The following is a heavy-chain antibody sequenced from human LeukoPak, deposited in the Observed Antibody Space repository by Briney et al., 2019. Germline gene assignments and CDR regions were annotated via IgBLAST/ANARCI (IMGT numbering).Heavy chain of an antibody. Sequence: GGSLRLSCAASGFTFSSYAMSWVRQAPGKGLEWVSAISGSGGSTYYADSVKGRFTISRDNSKNTLYLQMNSLRAEDTAVYYCAKDGGGSSGWYRQTKINWFDPWGQGTLVTVSS. V-gene: IGHV3-23*01. J-gene: IGHJ5*02. CDR2: ISGSGGST. CDR1: GFTFSSYA. CDR3: AKDGGGSSGWYRQTKINWFDP. D-gene: IGHD6-19*01.